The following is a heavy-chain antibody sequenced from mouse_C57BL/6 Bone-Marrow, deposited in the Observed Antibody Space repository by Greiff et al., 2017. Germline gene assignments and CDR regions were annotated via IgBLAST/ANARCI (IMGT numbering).Heavy chain of an antibody. CDR2: IDPENGDT. V-gene: IGHV14-4*01. Sequence: EVQLQQSGAELVRPGASVKLSCTASGFNIKDDYMHWVKQRPEQGLEWIGWIDPENGDTEYASKFQGKATITADTSSNTAYLQLSSLTSEDTAVYYFTRLGLFYWYFDVWGTGTTVTVSS. J-gene: IGHJ1*03. CDR3: TRLGLFYWYFDV. CDR1: GFNIKDDY. D-gene: IGHD4-1*01.